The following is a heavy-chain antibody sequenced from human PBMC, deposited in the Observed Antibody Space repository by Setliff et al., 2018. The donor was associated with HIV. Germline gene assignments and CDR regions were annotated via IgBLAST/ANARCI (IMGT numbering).Heavy chain of an antibody. D-gene: IGHD7-27*01. CDR1: GYTFIDYF. CDR3: ARQFSNSFDS. CDR2: ISPYDLSE. Sequence: ASVKVSCKASGYTFIDYFIHWVRQAPGQGPEWMGWISPYDLSERTSQRFRGRVTMTGDTSINAAYLDLSGLTSDDTAVYYCARQFSNSFDSWGQGTLVTVSS. J-gene: IGHJ4*02. V-gene: IGHV1-2*02.